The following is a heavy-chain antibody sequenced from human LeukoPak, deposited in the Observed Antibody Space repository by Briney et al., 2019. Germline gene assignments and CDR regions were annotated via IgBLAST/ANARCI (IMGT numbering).Heavy chain of an antibody. CDR1: GFTFSSYG. D-gene: IGHD3-22*01. J-gene: IGHJ4*02. Sequence: PGRSLRLSCAASGFTFSSYGMHWVRQGPGKGLEWVAVIWYDGSNKYYADSVKGRFTISRDNSKNTLYLQMNSLRAEDTAVYYCARAHQRGLSHYYDSSEAFDYWGQGTLVTVSS. CDR2: IWYDGSNK. V-gene: IGHV3-33*01. CDR3: ARAHQRGLSHYYDSSEAFDY.